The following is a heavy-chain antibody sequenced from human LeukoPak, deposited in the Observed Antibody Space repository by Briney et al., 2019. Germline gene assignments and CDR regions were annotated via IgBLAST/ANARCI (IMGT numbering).Heavy chain of an antibody. J-gene: IGHJ4*02. CDR2: ISYSGSP. D-gene: IGHD3-10*01. Sequence: PSETLSLTCTVSGGSISSRSYYWGWIRQPPGKGLEWIGSISYSGSPYYNSSLKSRVTISVDTSKNHFSLKLTSVTAPDTAVYYCARHNLRADYFDYWGQGSLVTVSS. CDR1: GGSISSRSYY. V-gene: IGHV4-39*01. CDR3: ARHNLRADYFDY.